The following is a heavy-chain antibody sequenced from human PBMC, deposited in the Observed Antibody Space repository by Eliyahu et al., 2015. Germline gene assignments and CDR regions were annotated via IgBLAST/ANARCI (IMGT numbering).Heavy chain of an antibody. CDR3: ARSDLGVQWELYGGATYYNNGMDV. CDR1: GESFXSYY. CDR2: XXHSGGX. Sequence: QVQLQQWGAGLLKPSETLSLTCAVYGESFXSYYXXWIRQAPGKGXXWIGQXXHSGGXTYNPSLKSRVTISVDTSRNQFSLNLKSVTAADTAVYYCARSDLGVQWELYGGATYYNNGMDVWGQGTTVTVSS. D-gene: IGHD3-3*01. J-gene: IGHJ6*02. V-gene: IGHV4-34*01.